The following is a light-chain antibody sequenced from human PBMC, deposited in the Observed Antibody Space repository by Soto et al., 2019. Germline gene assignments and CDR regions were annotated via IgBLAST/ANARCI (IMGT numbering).Light chain of an antibody. V-gene: IGKV3-15*01. CDR1: QSVSSN. CDR3: QQYGSSPPYT. Sequence: EVVMTQSPDTLSVSPGERATLSCRASQSVSSNLAWYQQKLGQAPRLLIYGASTRATGIPARFSGSGSGTEFTLTISSLQSEDFAVYYCQQYGSSPPYTFGQGTKLEIK. CDR2: GAS. J-gene: IGKJ2*01.